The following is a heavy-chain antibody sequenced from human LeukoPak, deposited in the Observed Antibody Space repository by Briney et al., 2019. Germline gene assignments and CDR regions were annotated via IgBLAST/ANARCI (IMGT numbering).Heavy chain of an antibody. CDR2: IYSGGST. V-gene: IGHV3-66*01. J-gene: IGHJ4*02. D-gene: IGHD1-26*01. Sequence: GGSLRLSCEASGFTVSSNYMSWVRQAPGKGLEWVSVIYSGGSTYYADSVKGRFTISRDNSKNTLYLQMNSLRAEDTAVYYCAKADGSTDPYFDYWGQGTLVTVSS. CDR3: AKADGSTDPYFDY. CDR1: GFTVSSNY.